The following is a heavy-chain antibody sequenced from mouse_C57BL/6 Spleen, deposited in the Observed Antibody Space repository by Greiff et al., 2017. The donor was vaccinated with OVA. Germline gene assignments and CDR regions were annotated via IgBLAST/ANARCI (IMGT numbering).Heavy chain of an antibody. J-gene: IGHJ2*01. D-gene: IGHD3-2*02. V-gene: IGHV3-6*01. CDR3: ARDRQLRPGGFDY. Sequence: VQLQQSGPGLVKPSQSLSLTCSVTGYSITSGYYWNWIRQFPGNKLEWMGYISYDGSNNYNPSLKNRISITRDTSKNQFFLKLNSVTTEDTATYYCARDRQLRPGGFDYWGQGTTLTVSS. CDR1: GYSITSGYY. CDR2: ISYDGSN.